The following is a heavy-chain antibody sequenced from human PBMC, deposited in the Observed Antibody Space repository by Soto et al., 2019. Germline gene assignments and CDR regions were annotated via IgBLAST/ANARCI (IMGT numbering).Heavy chain of an antibody. Sequence: GGYLRLSCAASGFTFNTYGMHWVRQSPGKGLEWGAFISYDGSNEYYADSVKGRFTISRDNSKNTVFLQMNSLRGEDTAVYYFSKSLAVAAGLFDSWGQGSLVIVSS. CDR2: ISYDGSNE. CDR1: GFTFNTYG. D-gene: IGHD6-19*01. V-gene: IGHV3-30*18. J-gene: IGHJ5*01. CDR3: SKSLAVAAGLFDS.